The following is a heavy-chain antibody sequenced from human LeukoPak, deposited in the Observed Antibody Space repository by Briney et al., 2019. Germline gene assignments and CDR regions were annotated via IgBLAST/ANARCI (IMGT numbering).Heavy chain of an antibody. CDR1: GFSLSTSGVG. D-gene: IGHD3-3*01. Sequence: ESGPTLVKPTQTLTLTCTFSGFSLSTSGVGVGWIRQPPGKALEWLALIYWDDDKRYSPSLKSRLTITKDTSKNQVVLTMTNMDPVDTATYYCAHTDDFWNGYPPGWFDPWGQGTLVTVSS. CDR2: IYWDDDK. J-gene: IGHJ5*02. CDR3: AHTDDFWNGYPPGWFDP. V-gene: IGHV2-5*02.